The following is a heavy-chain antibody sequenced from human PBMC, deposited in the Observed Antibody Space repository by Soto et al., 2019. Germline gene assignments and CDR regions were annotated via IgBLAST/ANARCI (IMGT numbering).Heavy chain of an antibody. J-gene: IGHJ4*02. CDR3: AAWAEGATEVH. V-gene: IGHV3-33*01. Sequence: HPGGSLRLSCGTSGFSFSVYGMHWVRQAPGKGLEWVAVIWYDASKQFYAASVEGRFTISRDNSKAILYLQMNSLRAEDTAVYYCAAWAEGATEVHWGQGTLVTVSS. CDR2: IWYDASKQ. CDR1: GFSFSVYG. D-gene: IGHD2-15*01.